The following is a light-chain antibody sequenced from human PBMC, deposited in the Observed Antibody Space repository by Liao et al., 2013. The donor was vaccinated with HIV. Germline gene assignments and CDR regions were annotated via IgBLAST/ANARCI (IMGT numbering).Light chain of an antibody. J-gene: IGLJ2*01. V-gene: IGLV3-1*01. CDR2: QDD. Sequence: YELTQPPSVSVSPGQTASITCSGDKLGYKYACWYQQKPGQSPVLVIYQDDKRPSGIPERFSGSSSGNTATLTISGTQAMDEADYYCQAWDSSSVVFGGGTNLTVL. CDR1: KLGYKY. CDR3: QAWDSSSVV.